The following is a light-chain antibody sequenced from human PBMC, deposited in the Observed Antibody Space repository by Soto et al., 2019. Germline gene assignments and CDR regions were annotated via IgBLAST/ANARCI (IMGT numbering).Light chain of an antibody. CDR1: GSDVGGNNF. V-gene: IGLV2-14*03. CDR2: DVR. Sequence: QSVLTQPASVSGSPGQSIAISCTGTGSDVGGNNFVSWYQQYPGKAPKLLISDVRNRPSGVSNRFSGSKSGNTASLTISGLQAEDEADYYCSSYTTSNTLIFGGGTQLTVL. CDR3: SSYTTSNTLI. J-gene: IGLJ2*01.